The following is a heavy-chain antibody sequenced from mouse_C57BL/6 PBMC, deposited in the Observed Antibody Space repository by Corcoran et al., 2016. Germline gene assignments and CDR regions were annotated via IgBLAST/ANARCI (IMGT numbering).Heavy chain of an antibody. CDR2: INTYSGVP. J-gene: IGHJ4*01. D-gene: IGHD1-1*01. CDR3: ARGDGKGAMDY. Sequence: QIQLVQSGPELKKPGETVKISCKASGYTFTTYGMSWVKQAPGKGLKWMGWINTYSGVPTYADDFKGRFAFSLETSASTAYLQINNLKNEDTATYFCARGDGKGAMDYWGQGTSVTVFS. V-gene: IGHV9-3*01. CDR1: GYTFTTYG.